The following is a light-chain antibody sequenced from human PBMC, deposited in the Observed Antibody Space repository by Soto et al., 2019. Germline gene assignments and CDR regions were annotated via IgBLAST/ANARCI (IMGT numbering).Light chain of an antibody. CDR2: DVS. Sequence: QSVLTQPASVSGSPGQSITISCTGTSSDVGAYNSVSWYQQHPGKAPKLMIYDVSNRPSGVSNRFSGSKSGNTASLTISGLQPEDEADYYCSSYTSSSTLHVFGTGTKLTVL. V-gene: IGLV2-14*03. CDR3: SSYTSSSTLHV. J-gene: IGLJ1*01. CDR1: SSDVGAYNS.